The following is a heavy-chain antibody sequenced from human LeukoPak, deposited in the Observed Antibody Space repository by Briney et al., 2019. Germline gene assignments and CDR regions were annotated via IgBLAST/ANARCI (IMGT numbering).Heavy chain of an antibody. CDR2: IYYSGST. Sequence: SETLSLTCAVYGGSFSGYYWSWIRQPPGKGLEWIGYIYYSGSTNYNPSLKSRVTISVDTSKNQFSLKLSSVTAADTAVYYCAGGLLWFGELRSGGYTYYMDVWGKGTTVTISS. CDR1: GGSFSGYY. CDR3: AGGLLWFGELRSGGYTYYMDV. V-gene: IGHV4-59*01. D-gene: IGHD3-10*01. J-gene: IGHJ6*03.